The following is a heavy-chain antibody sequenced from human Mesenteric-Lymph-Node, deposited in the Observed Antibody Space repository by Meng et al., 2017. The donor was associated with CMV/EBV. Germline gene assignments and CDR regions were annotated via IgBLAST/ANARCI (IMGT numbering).Heavy chain of an antibody. J-gene: IGHJ6*02. CDR1: GYTFTSYY. CDR2: INPSGGST. CDR3: ARSRSVDTAMVDYGIDV. V-gene: IGHV1-46*01. D-gene: IGHD5-18*01. Sequence: ASVKVSCKASGYTFTSYYMHWVRQAPGQGLEWMGIINPSGGSTSYAQKFQGRVTMTRDTSTSTVYMELSSLRSEDTAVYYCARSRSVDTAMVDYGIDVWGQGTTVTVSS.